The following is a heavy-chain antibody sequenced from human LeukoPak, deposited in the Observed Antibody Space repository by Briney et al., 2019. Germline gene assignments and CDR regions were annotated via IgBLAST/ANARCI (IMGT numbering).Heavy chain of an antibody. CDR3: ARGTVVTPGDY. V-gene: IGHV4-34*01. J-gene: IGHJ4*02. Sequence: SETLSLTCNVSGGSISGYHWSWIRQPPGKGLEWIGEINHSGSTNYNPSLKSRVTISVDTSKNQFSLKLSSVTAADTAVYYCARGTVVTPGDYWGQGTLVTVSS. D-gene: IGHD4-23*01. CDR2: INHSGST. CDR1: GGSISGYH.